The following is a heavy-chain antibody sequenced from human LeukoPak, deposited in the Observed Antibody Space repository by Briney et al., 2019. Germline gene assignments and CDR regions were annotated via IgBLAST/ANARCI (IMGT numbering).Heavy chain of an antibody. D-gene: IGHD3-10*01. CDR1: GYSFASYY. Sequence: ASVTVSCTASGYSFASYYIHWVRQAPGQGLEWMGIINPSAGSASYAQKFQGRVTITADTSTNTAYLDLSNLRSDDTAVYYCAKVLWFGEAYYHYGMDVWGQGTTVTVSS. V-gene: IGHV1-46*01. CDR3: AKVLWFGEAYYHYGMDV. CDR2: INPSAGSA. J-gene: IGHJ6*02.